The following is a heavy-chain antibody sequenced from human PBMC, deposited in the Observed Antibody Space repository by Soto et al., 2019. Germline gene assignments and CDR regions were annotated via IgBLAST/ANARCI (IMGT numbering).Heavy chain of an antibody. V-gene: IGHV1-58*01. CDR1: GFTFTSSA. Sequence: GASVKVSCKASGFTFTSSAVRWVRQARGQRLEWIGWIVVGSGNTNYAQKFQERVTITRDMSTSTAYMELSSLRSEDTAVYYCAAGLTEDYYYYGMDVWGQGTTVTVSS. CDR2: IVVGSGNT. CDR3: AAGLTEDYYYYGMDV. J-gene: IGHJ6*02.